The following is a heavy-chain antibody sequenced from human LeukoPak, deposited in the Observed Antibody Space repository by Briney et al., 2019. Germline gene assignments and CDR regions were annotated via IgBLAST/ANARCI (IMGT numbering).Heavy chain of an antibody. CDR3: VKGYSNNWYGTFDY. J-gene: IGHJ4*02. CDR2: ISSDGGST. CDR1: GFTFTNYT. Sequence: GGSLRLSCSASGFTFTNYTMQWVRHAPGKGLEYVSAISSDGGSTYYAHFVKGRFTISRDNSKNQLYFQMSSLRPEDTAVYYCVKGYSNNWYGTFDYWGQGTLVTVSS. D-gene: IGHD6-13*01. V-gene: IGHV3-64D*06.